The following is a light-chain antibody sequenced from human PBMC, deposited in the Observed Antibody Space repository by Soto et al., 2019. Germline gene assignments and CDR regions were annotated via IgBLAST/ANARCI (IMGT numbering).Light chain of an antibody. CDR2: PAS. Sequence: IQLTQSPASLSASVGDRVTITCRASKGMSTYLAWDQQKPGKAPKLLISPASTLQSGVTSRFSGSLSGTDFTLTISSLQPGDFETYFCQQLHSYHYTYGQGIKLDIK. CDR1: KGMSTY. J-gene: IGKJ2*01. CDR3: QQLHSYHYT. V-gene: IGKV1-9*01.